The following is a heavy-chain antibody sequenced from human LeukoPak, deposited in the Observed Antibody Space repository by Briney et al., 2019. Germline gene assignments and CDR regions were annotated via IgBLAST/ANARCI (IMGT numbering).Heavy chain of an antibody. CDR2: IKPDGSYN. D-gene: IGHD1-1*01. J-gene: IGHJ4*02. CDR1: GFTFSHYW. V-gene: IGHV3-7*02. Sequence: GGSLRLSCTASGFTFSHYWMSWVRLAPGKGLEWVATIKPDGSYNDYVDSVKGRFTISRDNAKNSLYLQMSSLRAEDTAVYYCAIEMNWSFGYWGQGTLVTVSS. CDR3: AIEMNWSFGY.